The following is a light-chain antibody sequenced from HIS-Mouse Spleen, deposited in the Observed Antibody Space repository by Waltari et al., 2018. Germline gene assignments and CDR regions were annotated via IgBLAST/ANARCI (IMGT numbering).Light chain of an antibody. J-gene: IGLJ3*02. CDR1: SSHIGSNY. CDR2: RNN. Sequence: QSVLTQPPSASGTPGQRVTIPCSGSSSHIGSNYVYWYQQLPGTAPKLPIYRNNQRPSGVPDRLSGSKSGTSASLAISGLRSEDEADYYCAAWDDSLSGPVFGGGTKLTVL. V-gene: IGLV1-47*01. CDR3: AAWDDSLSGPV.